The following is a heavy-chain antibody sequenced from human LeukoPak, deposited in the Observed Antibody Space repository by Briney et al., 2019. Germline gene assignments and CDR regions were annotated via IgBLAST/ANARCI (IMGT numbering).Heavy chain of an antibody. CDR3: ASEGSIVY. CDR2: ISSSGTTM. Sequence: GGSLRLSCAASGFTFSSYELNWVRQAPGKGLEWVSYISSSGTTMYYADSVKGRFTISRDNAKNSLSLQMNSLRDEDTAVYYCASEGSIVYWGQGTLVTVSS. J-gene: IGHJ4*02. CDR1: GFTFSSYE. V-gene: IGHV3-48*03. D-gene: IGHD5/OR15-5a*01.